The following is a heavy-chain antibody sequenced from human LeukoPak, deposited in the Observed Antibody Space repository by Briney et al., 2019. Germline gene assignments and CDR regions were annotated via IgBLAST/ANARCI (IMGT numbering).Heavy chain of an antibody. CDR1: GGSISSSSYY. D-gene: IGHD5-12*01. CDR3: ARIRFNGYDSYYFES. V-gene: IGHV4-39*01. Sequence: PSETLSLTCTVSGGSISSSSYYWGWIRQPPGKGLEWIGSIYYSGSTYYNPSLKSRVTISVDTSKNQFSLKLSSVTAADTAVYYCARIRFNGYDSYYFESWGQGTLVTVSS. CDR2: IYYSGST. J-gene: IGHJ4*02.